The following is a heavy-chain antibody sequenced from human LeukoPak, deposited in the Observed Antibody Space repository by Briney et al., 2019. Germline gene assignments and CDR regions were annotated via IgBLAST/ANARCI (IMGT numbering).Heavy chain of an antibody. Sequence: PSEILSLTCAVSGGSISSGGYSWSWIRQPPGKGLEWIGYIYHSGSTYYNPSLKSRVTISVDRSKNQFSLKLSSVTAADTAVYYCARRVTYYYDSSGPTKAFDTWGQGTMVTVSS. CDR1: GGSISSGGYS. CDR2: IYHSGST. D-gene: IGHD3-22*01. CDR3: ARRVTYYYDSSGPTKAFDT. V-gene: IGHV4-30-2*01. J-gene: IGHJ3*02.